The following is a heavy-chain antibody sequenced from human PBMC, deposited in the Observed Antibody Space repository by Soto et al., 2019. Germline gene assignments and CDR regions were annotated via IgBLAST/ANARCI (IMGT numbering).Heavy chain of an antibody. V-gene: IGHV1-18*01. CDR3: ARGPSSLYYDILTGYSDY. Sequence: ASVKVSCKASGYTFTSYGISWVRQAPGQGLEWMGWISAYNGNTNYAQKLQGRVTMTTDTSTSTAYMELRSLRSDDTAVYYCARGPSSLYYDILTGYSDYWGQRTLVTVSS. D-gene: IGHD3-9*01. CDR2: ISAYNGNT. CDR1: GYTFTSYG. J-gene: IGHJ4*02.